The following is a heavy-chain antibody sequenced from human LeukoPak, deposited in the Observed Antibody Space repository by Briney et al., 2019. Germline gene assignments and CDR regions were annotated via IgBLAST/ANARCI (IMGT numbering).Heavy chain of an antibody. V-gene: IGHV4-59*08. CDR2: IYYSGNT. CDR3: ARRGWYFDL. Sequence: SETLSLTCTVSDDSISNYYWSWIRQTPGKGLEWIGYIYYSGNTNYNPSLKSRVTISIDTSKNEFSLKLSSVTAADTAVYYCARRGWYFDLWGQGTLVTVSS. CDR1: DDSISNYY. J-gene: IGHJ2*01.